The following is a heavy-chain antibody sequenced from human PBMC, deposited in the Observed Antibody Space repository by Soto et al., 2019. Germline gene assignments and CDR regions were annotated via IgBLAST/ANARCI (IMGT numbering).Heavy chain of an antibody. CDR2: ISYDGSNK. CDR3: AKDLYDFWSGYYQYYYYYMDV. V-gene: IGHV3-30*18. J-gene: IGHJ6*03. CDR1: GFTFSSYG. D-gene: IGHD3-3*01. Sequence: GGSLRLSCAASGFTFSSYGMHWVRQAPGKGLEWVAVISYDGSNKYYADSVKGRFTISRDNSKNTLYLQMNSLRAEDTAVYYCAKDLYDFWSGYYQYYYYYMDVWGKGTTVTVSS.